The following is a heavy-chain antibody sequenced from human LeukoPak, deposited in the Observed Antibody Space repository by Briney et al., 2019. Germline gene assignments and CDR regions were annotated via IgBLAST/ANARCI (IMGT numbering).Heavy chain of an antibody. J-gene: IGHJ4*02. Sequence: GGSLRLSCAASGFTFSSYGMHWVRQAPGKGLEWVAVISYDGSNKYYADSVKGRFTISRDNSKNTLYLQMNSLRAEDTAVYYCANGKQLDYWGQGTLVTVSS. V-gene: IGHV3-30*18. CDR3: ANGKQLDY. CDR1: GFTFSSYG. D-gene: IGHD1/OR15-1a*01. CDR2: ISYDGSNK.